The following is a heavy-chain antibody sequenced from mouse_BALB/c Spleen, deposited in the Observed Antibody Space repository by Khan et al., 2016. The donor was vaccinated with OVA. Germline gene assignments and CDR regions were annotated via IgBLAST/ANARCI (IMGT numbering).Heavy chain of an antibody. V-gene: IGHV1-9*01. CDR3: ARVNYGSRDYFDY. CDR2: ILPGSGSR. Sequence: QVRLQQSGAELMKPGASVKISCKATGYTFSSYWLEWVKQRPGHGLEWIGEILPGSGSRNYNEKFKGKATLTADISSKTTYMQLSSLTSEDSAVYYCARVNYGSRDYFDYWGQGTTLTVSS. CDR1: GYTFSSYW. D-gene: IGHD1-1*01. J-gene: IGHJ2*01.